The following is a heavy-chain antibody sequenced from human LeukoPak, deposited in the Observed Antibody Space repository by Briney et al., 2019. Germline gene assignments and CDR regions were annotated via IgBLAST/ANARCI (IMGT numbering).Heavy chain of an antibody. D-gene: IGHD3-22*01. Sequence: ASVKVSCKASGYTFTSYGISWVRQAPGQGLEWMGWINPNSGGTNYAQKFQGRVTMTRDTSISTAYMELSRLRSDDTAVYYCARDLRPTMIVVVGREKNAFDIWGQGTMVTVSS. V-gene: IGHV1-2*02. CDR2: INPNSGGT. CDR1: GYTFTSYG. J-gene: IGHJ3*02. CDR3: ARDLRPTMIVVVGREKNAFDI.